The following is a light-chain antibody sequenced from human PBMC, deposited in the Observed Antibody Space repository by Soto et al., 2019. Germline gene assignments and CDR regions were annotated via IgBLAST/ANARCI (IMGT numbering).Light chain of an antibody. CDR2: GAS. J-gene: IGKJ5*01. CDR1: QSVSNN. CDR3: QQYYDWPIT. Sequence: EIVMTQSPATLSVSPGERATLSCRASQSVSNNYLAWYQQKPGQAPRLLIYGASTRATGIPARFSGSGSGTEFTLTISSLQSEDFAVYYCQQYYDWPITFGQGTRLEIK. V-gene: IGKV3-15*01.